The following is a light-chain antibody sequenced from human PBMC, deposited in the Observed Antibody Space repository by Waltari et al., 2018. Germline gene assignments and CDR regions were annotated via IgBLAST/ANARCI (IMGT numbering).Light chain of an antibody. J-gene: IGLJ1*01. CDR3: QAWDSSTSSYV. Sequence: SYELTQPPSVSVSPGQTASITCSGDKLGDKYACWYQQTPGQSPVLVIYQDSKRPSGVPERFSGSNSGNTATLPISGPQAMDEADYYCQAWDSSTSSYVFGTGTKVTVL. V-gene: IGLV3-1*01. CDR2: QDS. CDR1: KLGDKY.